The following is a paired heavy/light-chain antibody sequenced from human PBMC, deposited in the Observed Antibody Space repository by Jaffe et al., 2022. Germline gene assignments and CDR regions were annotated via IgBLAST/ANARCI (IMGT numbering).Light chain of an antibody. CDR1: SGSIASNY. Sequence: NFMLTQPHSVSESPGKTVTISCTRSSGSIASNYVQWYQQRPGSSPTTVIYEDNQRPSGVPDRFSGSIDSSSNSASLTISGLKTEDEADYYCQSYDSSNLVFGTGTKVTVL. J-gene: IGLJ1*01. CDR2: EDN. V-gene: IGLV6-57*01. CDR3: QSYDSSNLV.
Heavy chain of an antibody. CDR3: ATYTGSGSYYKVYYYYMDV. CDR1: GYTLTELS. J-gene: IGHJ6*03. V-gene: IGHV1-24*01. D-gene: IGHD3-10*01. CDR2: FDPEDGET. Sequence: QVQLVQSGAEVKKPGASVKVSCKVSGYTLTELSMHWVRQAPGKGLEWMGGFDPEDGETIYAQKFQGRVTMTEDTSTDTAYMELSSLRSEDTAVYYCATYTGSGSYYKVYYYYMDVWGKGTTVTVSS.